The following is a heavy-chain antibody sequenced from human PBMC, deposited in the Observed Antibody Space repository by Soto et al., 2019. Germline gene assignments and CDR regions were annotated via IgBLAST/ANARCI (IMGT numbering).Heavy chain of an antibody. CDR1: GGTFSSYA. V-gene: IGHV1-69*12. CDR3: ARDDIVLVPAAMLSLYYYGMDV. CDR2: IIPIFGTA. D-gene: IGHD2-2*01. J-gene: IGHJ6*02. Sequence: QVQLVQSGAEVKKPGSSVKVSCKASGGTFSSYAISWVRQAPGQGLEWMGGIIPIFGTANYAQKFQGRVTITADESTGTAYMELSSRRSEDTAVYYCARDDIVLVPAAMLSLYYYGMDVWGQGTTVTVSS.